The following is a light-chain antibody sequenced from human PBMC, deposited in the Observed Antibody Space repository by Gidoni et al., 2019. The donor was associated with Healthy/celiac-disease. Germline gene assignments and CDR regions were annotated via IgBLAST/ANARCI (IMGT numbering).Light chain of an antibody. CDR1: QSVSSY. Sequence: DIVLTQSPATLSLSPGERATLSCRASQSVSSYLAWYQQQPGQAPRLLIYDSSNRATGTPARFIGSGSGTAFTPTIISLEPDDFAVYYCQQRSNWPHTFGQGTKLEIK. V-gene: IGKV3-11*01. CDR2: DSS. J-gene: IGKJ2*01. CDR3: QQRSNWPHT.